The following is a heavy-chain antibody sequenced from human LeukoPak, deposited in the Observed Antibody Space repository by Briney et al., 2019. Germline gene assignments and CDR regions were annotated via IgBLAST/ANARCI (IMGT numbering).Heavy chain of an antibody. CDR3: AREGGYCTNGVCGVDY. D-gene: IGHD2-8*01. J-gene: IGHJ4*02. Sequence: GGSLRLSCAASGFTFSSYWMSWVRQAPGKGPEWVANIKQDGSEKYYVDSVKGRFTISRDNAKNSLYLQMNSLRAEDTAVYYCAREGGYCTNGVCGVDYWGQGTLVTVSS. CDR2: IKQDGSEK. V-gene: IGHV3-7*01. CDR1: GFTFSSYW.